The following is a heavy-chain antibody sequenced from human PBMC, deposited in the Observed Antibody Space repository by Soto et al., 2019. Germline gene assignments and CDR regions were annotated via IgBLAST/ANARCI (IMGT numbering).Heavy chain of an antibody. D-gene: IGHD2-15*01. CDR2: ISRSGGST. Sequence: GSLRLSCAASGXTFSSYAINWVRQAPGKGLEWVSAISRSGGSTYYADSVKGRFTISRDNSKNTLYLEMNSLRAEDTAVYYFTKAFISRVAIAPTGYSIDDWGQGTLVTVSS. CDR1: GXTFSSYA. J-gene: IGHJ4*02. CDR3: TKAFISRVAIAPTGYSIDD. V-gene: IGHV3-23*01.